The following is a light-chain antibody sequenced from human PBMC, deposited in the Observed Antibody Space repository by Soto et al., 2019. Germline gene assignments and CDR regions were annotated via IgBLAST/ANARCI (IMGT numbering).Light chain of an antibody. Sequence: VLSQCPLTLSLYPVERANLSWRASQSIISSYLAWYHHQPVQAPRLLIXCSFSRGNGIADRFSGSGSGTDLTLTISRLDPEDFAAYYCQQYGKSIPLTFGQGTKVDIK. CDR1: QSIISSY. CDR2: CSF. J-gene: IGKJ1*01. CDR3: QQYGKSIPLT. V-gene: IGKV3-20*01.